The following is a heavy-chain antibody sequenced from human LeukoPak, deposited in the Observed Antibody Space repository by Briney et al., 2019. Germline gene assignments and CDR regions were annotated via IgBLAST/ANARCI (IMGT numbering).Heavy chain of an antibody. Sequence: GGSLRLSCAASGFTFSTYGMHRVHQAPGKGLEWAAVISYDGSYESYADSVKGRFTISRDNSKNTLYLQMNSLRDEDSAVYYCARELFRDGYNWVDYRGQGTLVTVSS. CDR3: ARELFRDGYNWVDY. CDR2: ISYDGSYE. V-gene: IGHV3-30*01. D-gene: IGHD5-24*01. J-gene: IGHJ4*02. CDR1: GFTFSTYG.